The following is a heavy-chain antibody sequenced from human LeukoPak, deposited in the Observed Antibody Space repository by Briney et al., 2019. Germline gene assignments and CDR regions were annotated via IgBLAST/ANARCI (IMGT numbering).Heavy chain of an antibody. CDR1: GGSISDYY. J-gene: IGHJ4*02. CDR2: IYSSGST. D-gene: IGHD3-22*01. Sequence: EPSETLSLTCTVSGGSISDYYWSWIRQPPGKGLEWIGYIYSSGSTDYNSSLKSRVTISVDTSKNQFSLKLSSVTAADTAVYYCAREAGTDYYDSSGFWDYWGQGTLVTVSS. V-gene: IGHV4-59*01. CDR3: AREAGTDYYDSSGFWDY.